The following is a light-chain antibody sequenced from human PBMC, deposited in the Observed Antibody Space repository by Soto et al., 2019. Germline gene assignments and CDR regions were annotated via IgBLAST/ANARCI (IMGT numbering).Light chain of an antibody. J-gene: IGKJ1*01. CDR3: QQYGSSPWT. V-gene: IGKV1-17*01. Sequence: DIQMTQSPSSLSASVGDRVTITCRASQGIRNDLGWYQQRPGKAPKVLIYDGSSLESGVPSRFSGSGSGTDFTLTISRLEPEDFAVYYCQQYGSSPWTFGQGTKVDI. CDR1: QGIRND. CDR2: DGS.